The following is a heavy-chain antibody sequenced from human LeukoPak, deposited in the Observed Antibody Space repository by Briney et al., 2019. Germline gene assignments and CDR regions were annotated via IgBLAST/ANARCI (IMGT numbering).Heavy chain of an antibody. D-gene: IGHD3-10*01. Sequence: GGSLRLSCAASGFTFSIYWMSWVRQAPGKGLEWVANIKQDGSEEYYVDSVKGRFTISRDNAKNSLYLQMNSLRAEDTAVYYCARGLSGGYWGQGTLVTVSS. CDR1: GFTFSIYW. CDR2: IKQDGSEE. J-gene: IGHJ4*02. CDR3: ARGLSGGY. V-gene: IGHV3-7*01.